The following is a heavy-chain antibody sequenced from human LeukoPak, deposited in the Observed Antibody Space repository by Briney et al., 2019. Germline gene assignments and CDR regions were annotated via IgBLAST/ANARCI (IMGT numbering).Heavy chain of an antibody. CDR3: AREGVDTAMAEYTGMDV. CDR2: ISDIGPNT. CDR1: GFTLSNFA. Sequence: GGSLRLSCAASGFTLSNFAMTWVRQAPGKGLEWVSSISDIGPNTYYAASVKGRFTISRDTSKNTLYLQMNSLRAEDTAVYYCAREGVDTAMAEYTGMDVWGQGTTVTVSS. V-gene: IGHV3-23*01. J-gene: IGHJ6*02. D-gene: IGHD5-18*01.